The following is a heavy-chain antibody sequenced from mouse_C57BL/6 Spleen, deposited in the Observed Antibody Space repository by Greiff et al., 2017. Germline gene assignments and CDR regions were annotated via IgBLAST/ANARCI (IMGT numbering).Heavy chain of an antibody. D-gene: IGHD1-1*01. Sequence: QVQLQQPGAELVKPGASVKLSCKASGYTFTSYWMHWVKQRPGQGLEWIGMIHPNSGSTNYNEKFKSKATLTVDKSSSTAYMQLSSLTSEDSAVYYCARSNTDYYGSSPFAYWGQGTLVTVSA. CDR1: GYTFTSYW. V-gene: IGHV1-64*01. J-gene: IGHJ3*01. CDR3: ARSNTDYYGSSPFAY. CDR2: IHPNSGST.